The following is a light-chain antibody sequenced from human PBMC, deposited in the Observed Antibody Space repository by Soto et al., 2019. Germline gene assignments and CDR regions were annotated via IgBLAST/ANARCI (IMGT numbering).Light chain of an antibody. J-gene: IGKJ1*01. Sequence: EIVMTQSPATLSVSPGERATLSCRASQSVSSNLAWYQQKPGQAPRLLIYGASTRATGIPARFSGSGSGTEFTLTISSLQSEDFAVYYCQQYNTWPPATFGQGTKVDI. CDR3: QQYNTWPPAT. CDR2: GAS. CDR1: QSVSSN. V-gene: IGKV3-15*01.